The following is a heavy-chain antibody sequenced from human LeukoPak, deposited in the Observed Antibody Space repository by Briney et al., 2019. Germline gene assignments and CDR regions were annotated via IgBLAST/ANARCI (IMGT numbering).Heavy chain of an antibody. J-gene: IGHJ4*02. CDR1: GFTFSDYW. V-gene: IGHV3-23*01. CDR3: AKRLGDYVSIFDY. CDR2: ISGSGGST. D-gene: IGHD4-17*01. Sequence: TGGSLRLSCSASGFTFSDYWMMWVRQAPGKGLEWVSAISGSGGSTYYADSVKGRFTISRDNSKNTLYLQMNSLRAEDTAVYYCAKRLGDYVSIFDYWGQGTLVTVSS.